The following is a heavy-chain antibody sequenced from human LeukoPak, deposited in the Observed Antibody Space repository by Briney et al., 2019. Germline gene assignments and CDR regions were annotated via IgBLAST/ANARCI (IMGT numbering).Heavy chain of an antibody. CDR1: GGSISSSSYY. J-gene: IGHJ4*02. Sequence: SETLSLTCTVSGGSISSSSYYWGWIRQPPGKGLEWIGSIYYSGSTYYNPSLKSRVTISVDTSKNQFSLNLSSVTAADTTVYYCARLYYDSSGYYQICYFDYWGQGTLVTVSS. V-gene: IGHV4-39*01. CDR2: IYYSGST. D-gene: IGHD3-22*01. CDR3: ARLYYDSSGYYQICYFDY.